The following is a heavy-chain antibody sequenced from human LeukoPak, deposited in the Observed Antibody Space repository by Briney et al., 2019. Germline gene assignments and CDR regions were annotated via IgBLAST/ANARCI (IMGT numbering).Heavy chain of an antibody. J-gene: IGHJ5*02. CDR2: MNPSSGGT. CDR3: ARDYFYVTTGYYWFDN. V-gene: IGHV1-2*02. Sequence: ASVKVSCKASGYTFTGDYILWVRQAPGQGLEWMGWMNPSSGGTKYAQKFQGRVTMTRDTSISTAYTELSRLRSDDTAVYYCARDYFYVTTGYYWFDNWGQGTLVTVSS. D-gene: IGHD3-9*01. CDR1: GYTFTGDY.